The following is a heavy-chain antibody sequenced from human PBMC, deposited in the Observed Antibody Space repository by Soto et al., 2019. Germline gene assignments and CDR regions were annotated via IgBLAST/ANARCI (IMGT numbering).Heavy chain of an antibody. V-gene: IGHV4-4*02. CDR3: ARGGDYTPGFDC. CDR2: ISLGGTT. CDR1: GGSLSSGDW. J-gene: IGHJ4*02. Sequence: QLQLQESGPGLVEPSGTLSLACGVSGGSLSSGDWWSWVRQPPGKGLEWIGEISLGGTTSYNPSLKSRVSMSLDTSTNHFSLKVSSVIAADTAVYYCARGGDYTPGFDCWGQGTLVTVSS. D-gene: IGHD3-3*01.